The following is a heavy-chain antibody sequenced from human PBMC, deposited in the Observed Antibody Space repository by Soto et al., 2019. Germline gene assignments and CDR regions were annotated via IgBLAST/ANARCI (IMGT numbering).Heavy chain of an antibody. CDR2: INHSGST. Sequence: QVQLQQWDAGLLKPSETLSLTCAVYGGSFSGYYWTWIRQPPGTGLEWIGEINHSGSTNYNPSLKSRVTISVDTSNNQFSLKLTSVTAADTAVYYCARDKITGLFDYWGQGTLVTVSS. V-gene: IGHV4-34*01. CDR1: GGSFSGYY. CDR3: ARDKITGLFDY. J-gene: IGHJ4*02. D-gene: IGHD2-8*02.